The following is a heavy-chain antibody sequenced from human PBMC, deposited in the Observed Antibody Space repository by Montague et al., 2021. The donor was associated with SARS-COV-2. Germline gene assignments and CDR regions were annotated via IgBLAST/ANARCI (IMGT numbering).Heavy chain of an antibody. CDR2: IYYSGST. V-gene: IGHV4-61*01. J-gene: IGHJ3*02. Sequence: SETLSLTCTVSGGSVSSGSYYWSWIRQPPGKGLEWIGYIYYSGSTNYNPSLKSRVTISIDTSTNQFSLRLTSVTAADTAVFFCVREKAGGLRNVFDIWGQGTTVTVSS. CDR3: VREKAGGLRNVFDI. CDR1: GGSVSSGSYY.